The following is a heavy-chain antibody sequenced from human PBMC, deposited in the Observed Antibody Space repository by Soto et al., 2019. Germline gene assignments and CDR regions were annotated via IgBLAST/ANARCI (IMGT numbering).Heavy chain of an antibody. CDR3: AKSGEPGVVAATSFDY. V-gene: IGHV3-9*01. D-gene: IGHD2-15*01. CDR2: ISANGGSI. Sequence: EVQLVESGGRLVQPGKSLRLSCAASGFTFDDYAMHWVRQVPGKGLDWFSGISANGGSIRYGDSVKGRFTISKDNAKNSLFLQMNSLSAEDTALYYCAKSGEPGVVAATSFDYWGQGTLVTVSS. J-gene: IGHJ4*02. CDR1: GFTFDDYA.